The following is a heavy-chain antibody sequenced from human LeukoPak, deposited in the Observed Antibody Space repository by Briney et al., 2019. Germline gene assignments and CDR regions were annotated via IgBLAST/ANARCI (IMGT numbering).Heavy chain of an antibody. Sequence: ASVKVSCKASGGTFSSYAISWVRQAPGQGLEWMGGIIPIFGTANYAQKFQGRVTITTDESTSTAYMELSSLRSEDTAVYYCARGGSIAVKQNWFDPWGQGTLVTVSS. D-gene: IGHD6-19*01. CDR3: ARGGSIAVKQNWFDP. J-gene: IGHJ5*02. V-gene: IGHV1-69*05. CDR1: GGTFSSYA. CDR2: IIPIFGTA.